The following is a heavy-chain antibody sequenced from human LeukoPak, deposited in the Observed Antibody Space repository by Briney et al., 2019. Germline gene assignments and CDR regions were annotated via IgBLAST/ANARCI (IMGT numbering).Heavy chain of an antibody. V-gene: IGHV5-51*01. Sequence: GESLKISCKASGYSFTNHWVAWVRQMPGKGLERMGIIYPGDSDTRYGPSFQGQVTISADKSISAAYLQWSSLKASDTAMYYCARGYSYGYSSFDYWGQGTLVTVSS. CDR2: IYPGDSDT. CDR3: ARGYSYGYSSFDY. D-gene: IGHD5-18*01. J-gene: IGHJ4*02. CDR1: GYSFTNHW.